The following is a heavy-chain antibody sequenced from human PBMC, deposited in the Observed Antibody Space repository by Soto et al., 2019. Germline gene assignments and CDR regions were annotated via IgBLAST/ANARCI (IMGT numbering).Heavy chain of an antibody. CDR3: AHRVLRTVFGLVTTTAIYFDF. D-gene: IGHD3-3*01. CDR1: GFSLTTSGVG. CDR2: IYWDDDK. V-gene: IGHV2-5*02. Sequence: QITLNESGPTVVRPTETLTLTCRFSGFSLTTSGVGVGWIRQSPGKAPEWLALIYWDDDKRYSASLKSRLTIPKETCKNQVVLTVSDLDPTDTATYYCAHRVLRTVFGLVTTTAIYFDFWGQGTPVAVSS. J-gene: IGHJ4*02.